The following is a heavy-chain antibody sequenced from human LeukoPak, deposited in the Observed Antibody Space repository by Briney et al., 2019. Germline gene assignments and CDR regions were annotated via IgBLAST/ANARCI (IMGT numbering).Heavy chain of an antibody. CDR3: AKLLQPLGGNFDY. Sequence: GGSLRLSCAASGFTFSSYAMSWVHQAPGKGLEWVAFIRYDGSNKYYADSVKGRFTISRDNSKNTLYLQMNSLRAEDTAVYYCAKLLQPLGGNFDYWGQGTLVTVSS. CDR1: GFTFSSYA. J-gene: IGHJ4*02. V-gene: IGHV3-30*02. D-gene: IGHD3-10*01. CDR2: IRYDGSNK.